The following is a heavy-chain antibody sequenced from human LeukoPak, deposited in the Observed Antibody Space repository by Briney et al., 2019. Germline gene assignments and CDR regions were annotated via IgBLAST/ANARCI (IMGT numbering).Heavy chain of an antibody. D-gene: IGHD5-18*01. CDR2: ISSSGSTI. V-gene: IGHV3-11*01. CDR1: GFTFSDYY. Sequence: GGSLRLSCAASGFTFSDYYMSWIRQAPGKGLEWVSYISSSGSTIYYADSVKGRFTISGDNAKNSLYLQMNSLRAEDTAVYYCARHPPAMANFDYWGQGTLVTVSS. CDR3: ARHPPAMANFDY. J-gene: IGHJ4*02.